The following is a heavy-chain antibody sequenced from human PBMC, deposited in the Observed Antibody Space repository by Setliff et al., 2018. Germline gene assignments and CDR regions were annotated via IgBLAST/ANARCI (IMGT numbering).Heavy chain of an antibody. V-gene: IGHV1-8*02. D-gene: IGHD3-3*01. CDR2: KNPNSGNT. CDR1: GYTFTSYD. CDR3: ARGRERDYNFWSGYYTYYYYGMDV. J-gene: IGHJ6*02. Sequence: GASVKVSCKASGYTFTSYDINWVRQATGQGLEWMGWKNPNSGNTGYAQKFQGRVTMTRNTSISTAYMELSSLRSEDTAVYYCARGRERDYNFWSGYYTYYYYGMDVWGQGTTVTVSS.